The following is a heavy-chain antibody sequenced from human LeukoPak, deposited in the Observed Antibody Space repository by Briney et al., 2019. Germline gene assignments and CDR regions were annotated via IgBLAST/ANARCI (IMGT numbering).Heavy chain of an antibody. CDR2: MNPNSGKT. Sequence: ASVKVSCKACRYTFTSYDIHWLRQATGQGLDWMGWMNPNSGKTGYAQKFQGRVTITRNTSISTAYMELSSLRSEDTAVYYCARGLLYSSSFPYWGQGTLVTVSS. J-gene: IGHJ4*02. CDR1: RYTFTSYD. CDR3: ARGLLYSSSFPY. V-gene: IGHV1-8*03. D-gene: IGHD6-6*01.